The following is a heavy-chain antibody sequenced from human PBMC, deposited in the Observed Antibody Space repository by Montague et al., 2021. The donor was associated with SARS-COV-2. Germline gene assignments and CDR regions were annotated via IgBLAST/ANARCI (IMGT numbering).Heavy chain of an antibody. Sequence: PALVKPTQTLTLTCTFSGFSLSTSGMCVSWIRQPPGKALEWVAVIDWDDDKYYNTSLKTRLTISKDTSKNQVVLTMTNMDPVDTATYYCARIAGPSETTVVTAGVDYGVDVWGKGTTVTVSS. V-gene: IGHV2-70*01. CDR2: IDWDDDK. CDR1: GFSLSTSGMC. CDR3: ARIAGPSETTVVTAGVDYGVDV. D-gene: IGHD4-23*01. J-gene: IGHJ6*04.